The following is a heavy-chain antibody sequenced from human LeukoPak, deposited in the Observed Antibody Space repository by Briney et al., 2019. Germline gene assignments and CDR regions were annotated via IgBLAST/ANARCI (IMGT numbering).Heavy chain of an antibody. D-gene: IGHD6-13*01. J-gene: IGHJ6*02. CDR3: ARDKQQGGPYGMDV. CDR2: ISSSSSYI. CDR1: GFTFSSYS. Sequence: GGSLRLSCAASGFTFSSYSMNWVRQAPGKGLEWVSSISSSSSYIYYADSVKGRFTISRDNAKNSLYLQMNSLRAEDTAVYYCARDKQQGGPYGMDVWGQGTTVTVSS. V-gene: IGHV3-21*01.